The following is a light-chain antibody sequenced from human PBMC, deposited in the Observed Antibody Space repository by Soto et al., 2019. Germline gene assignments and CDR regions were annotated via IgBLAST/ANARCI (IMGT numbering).Light chain of an antibody. CDR1: QGISSY. Sequence: DIQLTQSPSFLSASVGDRVTITCRASQGISSYLAWYQQKPGKPPKLLIYAASTLQSGVPSTFSGSGSGTEFTLTISSLQPEDFATYYDQYFNSYPLTFGQGTRLEIK. V-gene: IGKV1-9*01. CDR3: QYFNSYPLT. J-gene: IGKJ5*01. CDR2: AAS.